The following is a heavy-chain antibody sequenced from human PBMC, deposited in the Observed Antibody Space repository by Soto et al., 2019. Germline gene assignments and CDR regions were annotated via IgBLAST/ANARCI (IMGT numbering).Heavy chain of an antibody. J-gene: IGHJ6*02. V-gene: IGHV4-34*01. Sequence: SETLSLTCAVYGGSFSGYYWSWIRQPPGKGLEWIGEINHSGSTNYNPSLKSRVTISVDTSKNQFSLKLSSVTAADTAVYYCARGAGYSSSWYAYYYGMDVWGQGATVT. D-gene: IGHD6-13*01. CDR2: INHSGST. CDR1: GGSFSGYY. CDR3: ARGAGYSSSWYAYYYGMDV.